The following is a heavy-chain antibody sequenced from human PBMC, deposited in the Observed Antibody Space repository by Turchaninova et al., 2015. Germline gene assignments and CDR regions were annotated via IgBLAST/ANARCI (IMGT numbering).Heavy chain of an antibody. CDR3: ARDPRDSMPFDY. CDR1: GCSSSSSRYY. CDR2: IYYSGST. V-gene: IGHV4-39*07. Sequence: QLQLPEAGPGLVKPSETLSLTCTVSGCSSSSSRYYWGWHRPPPGKGLEWIGSIYYSGSTYYNPSLKSRVTISIDTSRNQFSLKLSSVTAADTAVYYCARDPRDSMPFDYWGQGTLVTVSS. J-gene: IGHJ4*02. D-gene: IGHD3-22*01.